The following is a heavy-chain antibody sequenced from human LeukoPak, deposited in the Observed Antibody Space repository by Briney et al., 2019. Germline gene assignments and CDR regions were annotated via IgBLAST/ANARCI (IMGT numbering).Heavy chain of an antibody. D-gene: IGHD6-19*01. CDR3: ARSRIAVAGSWFDP. J-gene: IGHJ5*02. V-gene: IGHV3-23*01. CDR2: ISGSGGST. Sequence: PGGSLRLSCAASGFTFSSYGMSWVRQAPGKGLEWVSAISGSGGSTYYADSVKGRFTISRDNSKNTLYLQMNSLRAEDTAVYYCARSRIAVAGSWFDPWGQGTLVTVSS. CDR1: GFTFSSYG.